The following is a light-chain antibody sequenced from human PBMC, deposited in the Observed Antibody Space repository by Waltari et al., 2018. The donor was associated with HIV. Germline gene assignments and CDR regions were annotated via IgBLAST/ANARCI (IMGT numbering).Light chain of an antibody. V-gene: IGLV2-23*01. CDR2: EGS. CDR1: SSDVGSYNL. Sequence: QSALTQPASVSGSPGQSITISCTGTSSDVGSYNLVSWYQQHPGKAPKLMIYEGSKRHSGVSNRFSGSKSGNTASLTISGLQAEDEADYYCCSYAGSHVVFGGGTKLTVL. CDR3: CSYAGSHVV. J-gene: IGLJ2*01.